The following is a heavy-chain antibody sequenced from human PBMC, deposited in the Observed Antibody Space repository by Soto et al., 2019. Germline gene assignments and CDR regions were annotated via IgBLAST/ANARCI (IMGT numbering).Heavy chain of an antibody. V-gene: IGHV4-34*01. Sequence: QVQLQQWGAGLLKPSETLSLTCAVYGGSFSGYYWSWIRQPPGKGLEWIGEINHSGSTNYNPSLKSRVTISVDTSKNQFSLKLSSVTAADTAVYYCARNKRRYCSGGSCYSVFDYWGQGTLVTVSS. J-gene: IGHJ4*02. CDR3: ARNKRRYCSGGSCYSVFDY. CDR2: INHSGST. CDR1: GGSFSGYY. D-gene: IGHD2-15*01.